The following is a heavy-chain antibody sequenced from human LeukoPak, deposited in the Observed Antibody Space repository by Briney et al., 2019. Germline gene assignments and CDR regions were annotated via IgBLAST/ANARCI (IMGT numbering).Heavy chain of an antibody. J-gene: IGHJ4*02. CDR1: GFTFSSYG. D-gene: IGHD3-22*01. CDR2: IRYDGSNK. Sequence: GGSLRLSCAASGFTFSSYGMHWVRQAPGKGLEWVAFIRYDGSNKYYADSVKGRFTISRDNSKNTLYLQMNSLRAEDTAVYYCARDAAIFDSSGYYYLWWGQGTLVTVSS. CDR3: ARDAAIFDSSGYYYLW. V-gene: IGHV3-30*02.